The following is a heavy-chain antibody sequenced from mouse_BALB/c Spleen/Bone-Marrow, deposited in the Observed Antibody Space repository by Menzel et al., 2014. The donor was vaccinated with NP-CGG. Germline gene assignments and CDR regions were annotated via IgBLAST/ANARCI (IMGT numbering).Heavy chain of an antibody. J-gene: IGHJ1*01. Sequence: QVQLKQSGAELVKPGASVKLSCKTSGYTFTSYWMHWVKQRPGQGLEWIGEINPSNGRTNYNEKFRNKATLTVDKSSSTAYMQLSSLTSEDSAVYYCARYYNWYFDVWGAGTTVTVSS. CDR3: ARYYNWYFDV. D-gene: IGHD1-1*01. V-gene: IGHV1S81*02. CDR2: INPSNGRT. CDR1: GYTFTSYW.